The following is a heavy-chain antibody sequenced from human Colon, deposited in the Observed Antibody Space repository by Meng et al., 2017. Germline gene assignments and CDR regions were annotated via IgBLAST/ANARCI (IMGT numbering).Heavy chain of an antibody. Sequence: QVQLQESGPGLVKPSETLSLTCTVSGGAINRYHRSWIRQPPGKGLEWIGYIYYSGRTDYNPSLKSRVTISVDTSKNQFALKLSSVTAADTAVYYCARLSDSSSYYYADYWGQGTLVTVSS. CDR1: GGAINRYH. J-gene: IGHJ4*02. CDR2: IYYSGRT. V-gene: IGHV4-59*08. CDR3: ARLSDSSSYYYADY. D-gene: IGHD3-22*01.